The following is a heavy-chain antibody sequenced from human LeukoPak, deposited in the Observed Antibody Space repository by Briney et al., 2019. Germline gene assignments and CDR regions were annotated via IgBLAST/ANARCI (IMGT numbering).Heavy chain of an antibody. CDR3: ASRDLRYSYDQDY. CDR1: GGTFSSCA. CDR2: IIPIFGTA. Sequence: ASVKVSCKASGGTFSSCAISWVRQAPGQGLEWMGGIIPIFGTASYAQKLQGSVTITTDESTSTAYMELSSLRSEDTAVYYCASRDLRYSYDQDYWGQGTLVTVSS. V-gene: IGHV1-69*05. J-gene: IGHJ4*02. D-gene: IGHD5-18*01.